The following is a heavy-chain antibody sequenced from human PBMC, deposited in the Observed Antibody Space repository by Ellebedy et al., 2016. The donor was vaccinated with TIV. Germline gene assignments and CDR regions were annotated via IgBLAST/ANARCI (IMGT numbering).Heavy chain of an antibody. V-gene: IGHV3-66*01. CDR1: ELTVTSNF. CDR2: IAIDSTT. D-gene: IGHD3-10*01. J-gene: IGHJ3*02. CDR3: ARETYNDVDLKLWGIFDI. Sequence: GESLKISCAASELTVTSNFMSWVRQAPGKGLAWVSTIAIDSTTYYADSVKGRFTISRDNSKNTLDIQMNSRRAEDTAVYYCARETYNDVDLKLWGIFDIWGQGTMVTVSS.